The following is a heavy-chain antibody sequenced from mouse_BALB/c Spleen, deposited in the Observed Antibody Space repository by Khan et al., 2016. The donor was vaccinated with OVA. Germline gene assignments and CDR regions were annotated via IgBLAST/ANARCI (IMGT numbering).Heavy chain of an antibody. Sequence: EVQLQESGPGLVKPSQSLSLTCTVTGYSITSDYAWNWIRQFPGNQLEWMGYIGYSGSTSYNPSLKSRISITRDTSKHQFFMQLNSVTTEDTATYYCARLGPGFAYWGQGTLVTVSA. D-gene: IGHD4-1*01. CDR2: IGYSGST. J-gene: IGHJ3*01. V-gene: IGHV3-2*02. CDR3: ARLGPGFAY. CDR1: GYSITSDYA.